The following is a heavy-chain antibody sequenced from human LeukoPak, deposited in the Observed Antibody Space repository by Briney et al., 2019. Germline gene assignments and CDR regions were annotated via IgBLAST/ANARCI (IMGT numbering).Heavy chain of an antibody. D-gene: IGHD6-13*01. CDR1: GGSISSYY. Sequence: SETLSLTCTVSGGSISSYYWSWIRQPPGKGLEWIGYIYYSGSTNYNPSLKSRVTISVDTSKNQFSLKLSSVTAADTAVYYCARGPRVAYSSSWYSLWGQGTMVTVSS. V-gene: IGHV4-59*01. CDR2: IYYSGST. J-gene: IGHJ3*01. CDR3: ARGPRVAYSSSWYSL.